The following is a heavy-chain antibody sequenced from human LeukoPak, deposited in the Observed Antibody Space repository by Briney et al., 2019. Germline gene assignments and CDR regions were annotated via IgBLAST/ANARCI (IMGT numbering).Heavy chain of an antibody. CDR2: MNPNRGDA. D-gene: IGHD3-3*01. J-gene: IGHJ6*03. V-gene: IGHV1-8*03. CDR1: GYTFTSYD. Sequence: ASVKVSCKASGYTFTSYDISWVRQATGQGLERMGWMNPNRGDAGYAQKFQGRVTITRNTSISTAYMELSSLRSEDTAVYYCARGLWGDFWSGDYYYYYMDVWGKGTTVTVSS. CDR3: ARGLWGDFWSGDYYYYYMDV.